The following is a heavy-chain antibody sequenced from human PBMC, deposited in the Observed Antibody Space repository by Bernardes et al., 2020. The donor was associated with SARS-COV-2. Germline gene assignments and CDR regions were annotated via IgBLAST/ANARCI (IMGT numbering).Heavy chain of an antibody. V-gene: IGHV3-73*01. CDR1: GFTLRGSA. CDR2: IRGKANSDAT. CDR3: TNGLDN. Sequence: GGSLRLSCAASGFTLRGSALHWVRQASGQGLEWVGRIRGKANSDATAYGASVKGRFSISRDDSDNTAYLHMNSLKAEDTAVYFCTNGLDNWGQGTLVTVSS. J-gene: IGHJ4*02.